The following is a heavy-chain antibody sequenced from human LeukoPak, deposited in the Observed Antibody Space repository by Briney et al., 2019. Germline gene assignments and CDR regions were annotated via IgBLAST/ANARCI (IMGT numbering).Heavy chain of an antibody. CDR1: GYTFTSYG. Sequence: ASVKVSCKASGYTFTSYGISWVRQAPGQGLEWMGWISAYNGNTNYAQKLQGRVTMTTDTSTSTAYMELRSLRSDDTAVYYCARGGVIVATIGVSYYYYGMDVWGQGTTVTVSS. J-gene: IGHJ6*02. CDR2: ISAYNGNT. D-gene: IGHD5-12*01. V-gene: IGHV1-18*01. CDR3: ARGGVIVATIGVSYYYYGMDV.